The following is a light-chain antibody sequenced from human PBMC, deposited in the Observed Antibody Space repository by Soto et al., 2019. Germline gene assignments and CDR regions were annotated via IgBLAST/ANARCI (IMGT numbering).Light chain of an antibody. CDR3: QQLSRYPLT. J-gene: IGKJ4*01. CDR2: SAS. V-gene: IGKV1-9*01. Sequence: DIQLTQSPSFLSASVGDRVTITCRASQGISSYLAWYQQKPGKAPKLLIYSASTLPSGVPSRFSGSGSETEFSLTIRALQPEDFATYYCQQLSRYPLTFGGGTKVDIK. CDR1: QGISSY.